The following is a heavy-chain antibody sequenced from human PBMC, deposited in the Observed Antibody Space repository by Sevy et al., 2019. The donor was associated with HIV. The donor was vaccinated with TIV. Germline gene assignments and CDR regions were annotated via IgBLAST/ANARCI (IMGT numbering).Heavy chain of an antibody. V-gene: IGHV4-59*01. CDR2: IYYSGST. J-gene: IGHJ6*02. Sequence: SETLSLTCTVSGGSISSYYWSWIRQPPGKGLEWIGYIYYSGSTNYNPSLKSRVTISVDTSKNQFSLKLGSVTAADTAVYYCARAYTRGNSSGWSYYYYGMDVWGQGTTVTVSS. CDR3: ARAYTRGNSSGWSYYYYGMDV. CDR1: GGSISSYY. D-gene: IGHD6-19*01.